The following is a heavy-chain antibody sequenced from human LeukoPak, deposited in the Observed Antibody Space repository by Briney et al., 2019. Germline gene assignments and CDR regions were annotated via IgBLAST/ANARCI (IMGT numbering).Heavy chain of an antibody. CDR3: ARQRRNMVRGVMWSWFDP. Sequence: SETLSLTCAVYGGSFSGYYWSWIRQPPGMGLEWIGEINHSGSTNYNPSLKSRVTISVDTSKTQFSLKLSSVTAADTAVYYCARQRRNMVRGVMWSWFDPWGQGTLVTVSS. CDR2: INHSGST. V-gene: IGHV4-34*01. CDR1: GGSFSGYY. J-gene: IGHJ5*02. D-gene: IGHD3-10*01.